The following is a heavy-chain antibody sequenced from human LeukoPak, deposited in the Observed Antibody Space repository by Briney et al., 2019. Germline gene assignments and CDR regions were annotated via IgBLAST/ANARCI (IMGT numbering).Heavy chain of an antibody. D-gene: IGHD2-15*01. CDR3: ARDVGYCNGDRCYTWFDP. Sequence: PSETLSLTCTVSGGSISSGSYYWSWIRQAAGKGLEWIGRIYISGSTKYNPSLKSRVIISVDTSKNQFSLKLSSVTAADTAVYYCARDVGYCNGDRCYTWFDPWGQGTLVTVSS. CDR2: IYISGST. CDR1: GGSISSGSYY. J-gene: IGHJ5*02. V-gene: IGHV4-61*02.